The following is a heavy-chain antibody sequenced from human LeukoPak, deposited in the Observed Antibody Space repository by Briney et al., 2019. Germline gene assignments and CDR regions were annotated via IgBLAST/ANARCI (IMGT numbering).Heavy chain of an antibody. Sequence: GGSLRLSCAASELTFSSYWMTWVRQAPGKGLEWVANINQDGSDKYYVDSVKGRFTISRDNAKNSLYLQMNSLRAEDTAVYYCSRARKSSNWEYWGQGTLVTVSS. CDR1: ELTFSSYW. D-gene: IGHD6-13*01. V-gene: IGHV3-7*03. CDR2: INQDGSDK. J-gene: IGHJ4*02. CDR3: SRARKSSNWEY.